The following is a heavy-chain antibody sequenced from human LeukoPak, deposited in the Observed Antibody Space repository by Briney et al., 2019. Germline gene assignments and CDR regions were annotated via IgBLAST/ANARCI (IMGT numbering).Heavy chain of an antibody. D-gene: IGHD2-2*01. Sequence: AGGSLRLFCAASGFTLSNYDMNWVRQAPGKGLEWVSSISTSSRYIYYKDSVRGRFTISRDDAKNSLYLEMNSLRAEDTAVYYCVRADCSSSTCYLRRSWFDPWGQGTLVTVSS. CDR1: GFTLSNYD. CDR2: ISTSSRYI. V-gene: IGHV3-21*01. CDR3: VRADCSSSTCYLRRSWFDP. J-gene: IGHJ5*02.